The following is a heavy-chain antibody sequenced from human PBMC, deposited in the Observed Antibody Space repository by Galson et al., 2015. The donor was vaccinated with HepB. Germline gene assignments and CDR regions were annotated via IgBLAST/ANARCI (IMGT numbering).Heavy chain of an antibody. Sequence: SVKVSCKASGYTFTDYYMHWVRQAPGQGLEWMGWISPNSGGTKYAQNFQGRVTMTRDTSIPTAYMEFNSLGSHDTAVYYCARDRIIGGRPRGAFDMWGQGTVVTVSS. CDR1: GYTFTDYY. V-gene: IGHV1-2*02. CDR2: ISPNSGGT. D-gene: IGHD6-6*01. J-gene: IGHJ3*02. CDR3: ARDRIIGGRPRGAFDM.